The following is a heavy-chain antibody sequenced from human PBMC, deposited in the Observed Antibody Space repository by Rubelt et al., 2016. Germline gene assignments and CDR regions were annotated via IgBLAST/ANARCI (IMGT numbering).Heavy chain of an antibody. Sequence: QVQLVQSGAEVKKPGSSVKVSCKASGGTSRTYSISWVRQAPGQGLEWMGRIIPILGVANYAQKFQGRVTITAEKSTSTAYMELSSLTSEDTAVYYCASRYCSTTSCYHFDYWGQGTLVTVSS. V-gene: IGHV1-69*04. CDR1: GGTSRTYS. J-gene: IGHJ4*02. CDR2: IIPILGVA. D-gene: IGHD2-2*01. CDR3: ASRYCSTTSCYHFDY.